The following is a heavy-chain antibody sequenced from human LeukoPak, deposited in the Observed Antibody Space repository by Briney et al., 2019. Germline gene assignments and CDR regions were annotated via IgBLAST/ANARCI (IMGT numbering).Heavy chain of an antibody. V-gene: IGHV4-39*01. CDR3: ARPSYGGNYFDY. J-gene: IGHJ4*02. CDR2: IYYSGST. D-gene: IGHD5-18*01. Sequence: PSETLSLTCTVSGGSISSSGYYWGWIRQPPGKGLEWIGSIYYSGSTYYNPSLKSRVTISVDTSKNQFSLKLSSVTAADTAVYYCARPSYGGNYFDYWGQGTLVTVSS. CDR1: GGSISSSGYY.